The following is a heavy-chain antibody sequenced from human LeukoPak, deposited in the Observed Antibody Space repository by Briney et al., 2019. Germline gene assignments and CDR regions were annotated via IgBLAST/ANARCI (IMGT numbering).Heavy chain of an antibody. CDR1: GGSISSHY. J-gene: IGHJ4*02. Sequence: SETLSLTCTVSGGSISSHYWSWIRQPPGKGLEWIGYIYYSGSTNYNPSLKSRVTISVDTSKNQFSLKLSSVTAADTAVYYCARHYGRDLVFDSWGQGALVTVSS. CDR3: ARHYGRDLVFDS. D-gene: IGHD3-10*01. CDR2: IYYSGST. V-gene: IGHV4-59*11.